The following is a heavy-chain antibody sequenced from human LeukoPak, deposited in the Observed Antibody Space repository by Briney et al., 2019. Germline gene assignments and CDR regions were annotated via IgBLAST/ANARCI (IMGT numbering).Heavy chain of an antibody. CDR2: IWYDGSNK. Sequence: GRSLRLSCAASGFTFSSYGMHWVRQAPGKGLEWVAVIWYDGSNKYYADSVKGLFTISRDNSKNTLYLQMNSLRAEDTAVYYCARDRLWFGELFSPGWFDPWGQGTLVTVSS. CDR3: ARDRLWFGELFSPGWFDP. V-gene: IGHV3-33*01. CDR1: GFTFSSYG. D-gene: IGHD3-10*01. J-gene: IGHJ5*02.